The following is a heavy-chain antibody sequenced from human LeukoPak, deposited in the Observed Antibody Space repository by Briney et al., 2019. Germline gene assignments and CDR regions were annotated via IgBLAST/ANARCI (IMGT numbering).Heavy chain of an antibody. J-gene: IGHJ4*02. V-gene: IGHV3-30*03. CDR2: ISYDGSDK. Sequence: GGSLRLSCAASGFTFSSYGMSWVRQAPGKGLEWVAVISYDGSDKYYADSVKGRFTISRDNSKNTLYLQMNSLRAEDTAVYYCARRWYFDYWGQGTLVTVSS. D-gene: IGHD6-13*01. CDR3: ARRWYFDY. CDR1: GFTFSSYG.